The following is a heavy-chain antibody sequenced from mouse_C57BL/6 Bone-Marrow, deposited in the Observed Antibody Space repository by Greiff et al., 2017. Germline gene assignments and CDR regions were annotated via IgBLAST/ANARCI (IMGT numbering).Heavy chain of an antibody. CDR2: IHPNSGSN. J-gene: IGHJ3*01. V-gene: IGHV1-64*01. Sequence: QVQLKQPGAELVKPGASVKLSCKASGYTFTSYWMHWVKQRPGQGLEWIGMIHPNSGSNNYNEKFKSKATLTVDKSSSTAYMQLSSLTSEDSAVYYCARWALRFAYWGQGTLVTVSA. CDR3: ARWALRFAY. CDR1: GYTFTSYW. D-gene: IGHD1-1*01.